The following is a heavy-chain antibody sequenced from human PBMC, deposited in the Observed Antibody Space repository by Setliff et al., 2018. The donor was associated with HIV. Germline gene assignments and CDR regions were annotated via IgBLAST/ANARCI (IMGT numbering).Heavy chain of an antibody. V-gene: IGHV1-8*01. J-gene: IGHJ4*02. CDR2: MNPNSGNT. CDR1: GYTFTSYD. D-gene: IGHD1-26*01. CDR3: ARDSGSYHY. Sequence: GASVKVSCKASGYTFTSYDINWVRQATGQGLEWMGWMNPNSGNTGYAEKFQGRVTMTIDTSTSTAYLELSSLRSEDTAVYYCARDSGSYHYWGQGTLVTVSS.